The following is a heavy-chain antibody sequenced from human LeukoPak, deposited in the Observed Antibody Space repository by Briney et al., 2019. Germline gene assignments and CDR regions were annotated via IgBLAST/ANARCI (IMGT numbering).Heavy chain of an antibody. Sequence: PGGSLRLSCAASGFTFSSYAMSWVRQAPGKGLEWVSAISGSGGSTYYADSVKGRFTISRDNSKNTLYLQMNSLRAEDTAVYYCAREADWRSIAVAGTVGAFDIWGQGTMVTVSS. J-gene: IGHJ3*02. CDR2: ISGSGGST. D-gene: IGHD6-19*01. CDR3: AREADWRSIAVAGTVGAFDI. CDR1: GFTFSSYA. V-gene: IGHV3-23*01.